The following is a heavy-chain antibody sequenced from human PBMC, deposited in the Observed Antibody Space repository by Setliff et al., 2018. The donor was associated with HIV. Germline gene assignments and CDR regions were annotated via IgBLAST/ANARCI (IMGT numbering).Heavy chain of an antibody. D-gene: IGHD2-15*01. CDR1: GGSISSGGYY. CDR3: ARENGDCSGGACYFMLDS. CDR2: IYYSGST. Sequence: SETLSLTCTVSGGSISSGGYYWSWIRQHPGKGLEWIGYIYYSGSTYYNPSLKSRVTMSLDTSKNQFSLKLRSVTAADTAVYYCARENGDCSGGACYFMLDSWGQGTRVT. J-gene: IGHJ4*02. V-gene: IGHV4-31*03.